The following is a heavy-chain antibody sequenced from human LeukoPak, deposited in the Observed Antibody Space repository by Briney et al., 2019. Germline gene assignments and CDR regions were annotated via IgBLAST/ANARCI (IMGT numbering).Heavy chain of an antibody. J-gene: IGHJ3*02. CDR3: ARVGSPDAFDI. V-gene: IGHV3-7*01. Sequence: GGSLRLSCAASGFTVSSYWMSWVRQAPGKGLEWVANIKQDGSEKYYVDSVKGRFTISRDNAKNSLYLQMHSLRAEDTAVYYCARVGSPDAFDIWGQGTMVTVSS. CDR1: GFTVSSYW. D-gene: IGHD1-26*01. CDR2: IKQDGSEK.